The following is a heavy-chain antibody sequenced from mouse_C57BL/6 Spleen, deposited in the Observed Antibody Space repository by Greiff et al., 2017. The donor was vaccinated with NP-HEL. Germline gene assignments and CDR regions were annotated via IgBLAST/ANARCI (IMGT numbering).Heavy chain of an antibody. Sequence: VKLMESGAELVRPGASVTLSCKASGYTFTDYEMHWVKQTPVHGLEWIGAIDPETGGTAYNQKFKGKAILTADKSSSTAYMELRSLTSEDSAVYYCTRYYDGYSYAMDYWGQGTSVTVSS. D-gene: IGHD2-3*01. CDR2: IDPETGGT. V-gene: IGHV1-15*01. CDR3: TRYYDGYSYAMDY. J-gene: IGHJ4*01. CDR1: GYTFTDYE.